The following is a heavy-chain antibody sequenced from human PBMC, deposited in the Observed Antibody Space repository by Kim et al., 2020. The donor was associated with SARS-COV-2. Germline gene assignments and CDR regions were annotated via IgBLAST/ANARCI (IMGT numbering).Heavy chain of an antibody. V-gene: IGHV3-66*01. CDR1: GFTVSSNY. CDR2: MISGGDT. CDR3: ARGVQRLVFFYFYFDV. D-gene: IGHD6-25*01. Sequence: GGSLRLSCVASGFTVSSNYMTWVRQAPGKGLEWVSAMISGGDTYYTESAKGRFTIIRDNSKNTLYFQLNSLRSDDKAVYSYARGVQRLVFFYFYFDVWG. J-gene: IGHJ6*03.